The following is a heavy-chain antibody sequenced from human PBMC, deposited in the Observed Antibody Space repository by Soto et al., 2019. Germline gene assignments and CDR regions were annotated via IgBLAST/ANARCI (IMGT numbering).Heavy chain of an antibody. Sequence: GGSLRLSCAASGFTFSSYWMHWVRQAPGEGLVWVSRIKSDGSSTNYADSVKGRFTISRDNAKNTLYLQMNSLRAEDTTVYYSKTGTPNGFDIGGQGTMVTVPS. CDR3: KTGTPNGFDI. J-gene: IGHJ3*02. CDR2: IKSDGSST. CDR1: GFTFSSYW. V-gene: IGHV3-74*01. D-gene: IGHD1-1*01.